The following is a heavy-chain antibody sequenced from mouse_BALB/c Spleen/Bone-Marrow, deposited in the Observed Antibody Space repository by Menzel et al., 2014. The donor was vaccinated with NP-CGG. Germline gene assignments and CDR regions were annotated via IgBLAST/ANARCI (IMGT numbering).Heavy chain of an antibody. J-gene: IGHJ2*02. D-gene: IGHD2-2*01. Sequence: EVQVVESGAELVKPGASVKLSCSAPGFNIRDTYMHWVKQRPEQGLEWIGRIDPANGNTKYDPQFQGKASIPADTSSNTAYLQLSSLTCEDTAVYYCASYVYGYYFDYWCQGTSLTVSS. CDR1: GFNIRDTY. CDR2: IDPANGNT. V-gene: IGHV14-3*02. CDR3: ASYVYGYYFDY.